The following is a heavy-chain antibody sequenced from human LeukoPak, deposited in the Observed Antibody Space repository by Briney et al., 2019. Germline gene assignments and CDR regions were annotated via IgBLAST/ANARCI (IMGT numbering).Heavy chain of an antibody. CDR1: GITFSNYA. CDR3: AKPGYSGRYMGSFDY. Sequence: GGSLRLSCAASGITFSNYAMSWVRQAPGKGLEWVLGISGSGGSTYYADSVKGRFTISRDNPKNTLYLQMDSLRAEDTAVYYCAKPGYSGRYMGSFDYWGQGTLVTVSS. CDR2: ISGSGGST. J-gene: IGHJ4*02. V-gene: IGHV3-23*01. D-gene: IGHD1-26*01.